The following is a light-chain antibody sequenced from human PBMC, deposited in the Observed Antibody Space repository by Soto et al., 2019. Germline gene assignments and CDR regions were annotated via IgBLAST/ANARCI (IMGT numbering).Light chain of an antibody. CDR3: QTWGTGFQF. Sequence: QPVLTQSPSASASLGASVKLTCTLSSGHSSYAIAWHQKQPGKGPRYLMDLNNDGNHTKGDGIPDRFSGSSSGADRYLIISSLQSEDEADYYCQTWGTGFQFFGGGTKLTVL. J-gene: IGLJ2*01. V-gene: IGLV4-69*01. CDR1: SGHSSYA. CDR2: LNNDGNH.